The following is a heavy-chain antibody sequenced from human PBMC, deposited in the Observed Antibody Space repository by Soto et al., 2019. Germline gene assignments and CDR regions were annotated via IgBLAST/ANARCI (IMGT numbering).Heavy chain of an antibody. J-gene: IGHJ3*02. CDR2: NSGRGGST. Sequence: EVQLLESGGGLVQPGGSLRLSCAASGFTFSSHAMSWVRQAPGKGLEWVSANSGRGGSTYYADSVKGRFTISRDNSKNTLYLQMNSLRVEDSAVYYCAKDYIGTMADAFDIWGQGTMVTVSS. D-gene: IGHD2-8*01. CDR3: AKDYIGTMADAFDI. V-gene: IGHV3-23*01. CDR1: GFTFSSHA.